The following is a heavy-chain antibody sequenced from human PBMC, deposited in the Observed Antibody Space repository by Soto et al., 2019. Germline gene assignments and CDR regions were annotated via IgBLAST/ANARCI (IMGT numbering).Heavy chain of an antibody. CDR2: INQDGSEK. CDR3: ARAQLTTGTPLEFDS. J-gene: IGHJ4*02. V-gene: IGHV3-7*03. CDR1: GFTFSNYW. Sequence: WSLRLSCAASGFTFSNYWMSWVRQAPGKGLEWVANINQDGSEKYYVDSVKGRFTISRDNAKNSLYLQMNDLRVEDTAVYYCARAQLTTGTPLEFDSWGQGTLVTVSS. D-gene: IGHD1-1*01.